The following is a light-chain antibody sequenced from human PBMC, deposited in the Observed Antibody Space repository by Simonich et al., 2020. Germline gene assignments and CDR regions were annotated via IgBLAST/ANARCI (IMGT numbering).Light chain of an antibody. J-gene: IGKJ1*01. CDR2: GAS. CDR3: QQYNNWPRT. V-gene: IGKV3-15*01. CDR1: QSVSSN. Sequence: EIVMTQSPATLSVSPGERATLSCRASQSVSSNLAWYPQKPGQAPRLLLYGASTRATGIPARFSGSGSGTEFTLTISRMQSEDFAVYYCQQYNNWPRTFGQGTKVEIK.